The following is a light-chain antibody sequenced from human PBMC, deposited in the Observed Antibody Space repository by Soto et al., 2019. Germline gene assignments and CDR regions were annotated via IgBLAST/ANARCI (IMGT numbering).Light chain of an antibody. Sequence: ELVLTQSPGTLSLSPGERVTLSCRASQTVSSNNLAWYQQKPGQAPRLLIYGASSRATGIPDRFSGSGSGTDFTLSVSRLEPEDFAVYYCQQFGRSSYSFGQGTKLELK. CDR1: QTVSSNN. CDR3: QQFGRSSYS. J-gene: IGKJ2*03. V-gene: IGKV3-20*01. CDR2: GAS.